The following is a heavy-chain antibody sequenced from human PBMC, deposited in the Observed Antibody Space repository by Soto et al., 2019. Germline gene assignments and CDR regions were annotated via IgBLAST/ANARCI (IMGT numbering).Heavy chain of an antibody. J-gene: IGHJ6*02. Sequence: ASVKVSCKASGYTFTSYAMHWVRQAPGQRLEWMGWINAGNGNTKYPQKFQGRVTITRDTSASTAYMELSSLRSEDTAVYYCARQSSSFHYGMDVWGQGTTVTVSS. D-gene: IGHD6-6*01. CDR2: INAGNGNT. CDR1: GYTFTSYA. V-gene: IGHV1-3*01. CDR3: ARQSSSFHYGMDV.